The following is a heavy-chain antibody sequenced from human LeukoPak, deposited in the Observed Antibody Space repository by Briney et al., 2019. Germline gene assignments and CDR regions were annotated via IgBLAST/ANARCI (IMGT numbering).Heavy chain of an antibody. CDR2: VYYSGST. Sequence: ASETLSLTCTVSGGSISSGDYYWSWIRQPPGKGLEWIGYVYYSGSTNYNPSLKSRVTISVDTSKNQFSLKLSSVTAADTAVYYCARSELLWFGGVNSGFDYWGQGTLVTVSS. CDR1: GGSISSGDYY. V-gene: IGHV4-61*08. J-gene: IGHJ4*02. D-gene: IGHD3-10*01. CDR3: ARSELLWFGGVNSGFDY.